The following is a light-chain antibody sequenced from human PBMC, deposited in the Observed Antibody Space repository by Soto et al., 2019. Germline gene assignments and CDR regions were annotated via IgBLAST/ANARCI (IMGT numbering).Light chain of an antibody. V-gene: IGKV3-15*01. Sequence: EIVMTQSPATLSVSPGARATLSCRASQSVSSNLAWYQQKPGQAPRLLIYGASTRATGIPARFSGSGSGTEFTLTISSLQPEDFAVYYCQQYNNWPPWTFGQGTKVDIK. CDR3: QQYNNWPPWT. CDR2: GAS. J-gene: IGKJ1*01. CDR1: QSVSSN.